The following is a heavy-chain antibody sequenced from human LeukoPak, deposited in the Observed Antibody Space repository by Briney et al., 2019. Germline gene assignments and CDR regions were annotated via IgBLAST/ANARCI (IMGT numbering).Heavy chain of an antibody. Sequence: ASVKVSCKASGYTFTSFGLSWVRQAPGQGLEWMGWISPYNCNTNYAQKLQGRVTMTTDTSKSTAYMELRSLRSDDTAVYYCARVGIAVSGAFDYWGQGTLVTVSS. CDR2: ISPYNCNT. CDR3: ARVGIAVSGAFDY. CDR1: GYTFTSFG. V-gene: IGHV1-18*01. D-gene: IGHD6-19*01. J-gene: IGHJ4*02.